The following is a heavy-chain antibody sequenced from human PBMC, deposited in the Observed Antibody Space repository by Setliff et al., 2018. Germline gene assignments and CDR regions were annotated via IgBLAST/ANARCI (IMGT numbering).Heavy chain of an antibody. V-gene: IGHV3-48*01. CDR2: SSSGSAM. CDR3: ARVRQRLAHYMDV. J-gene: IGHJ6*03. CDR1: GFTFRDYS. Sequence: LSLSCETSGFTFRDYSMTWVRQAPGKGLEWVSYSSSGSAMYYADSVKGRFTISRDNAKNLLYLQMNSLRAEDTAVYYCARVRQRLAHYMDVWGKGTTVTVSS. D-gene: IGHD6-25*01.